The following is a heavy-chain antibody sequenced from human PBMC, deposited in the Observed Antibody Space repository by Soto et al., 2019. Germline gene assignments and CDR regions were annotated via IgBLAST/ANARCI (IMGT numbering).Heavy chain of an antibody. V-gene: IGHV4-39*02. J-gene: IGHJ4*02. CDR2: IYYSGST. CDR1: GGSISSSSYY. Sequence: QLQLQESGPGLVKPSETLSLTCTVSGGSISSSSYYWGWIRQPPGKGLEWIGSIYYSGSTYYNPSLKSRVIISVDTSKNQFSLKLSSVTAADTAVYYCARDYGDPFFDYWGQGTLVTVSS. D-gene: IGHD4-17*01. CDR3: ARDYGDPFFDY.